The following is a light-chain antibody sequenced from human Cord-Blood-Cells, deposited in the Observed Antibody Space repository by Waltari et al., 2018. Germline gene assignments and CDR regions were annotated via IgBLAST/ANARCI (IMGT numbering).Light chain of an antibody. CDR2: EGS. V-gene: IGLV2-23*01. Sequence: QSALTQPASVSGSPGQSITISCPGTSSDVGSYNLVSWYQQHPGKAPKLMLYEGSKRPSGVSNRFSGSKSGNTASLTISGLQAEDEAEYYCCSYAGSSTWVFGGGTKLTVL. CDR3: CSYAGSSTWV. CDR1: SSDVGSYNL. J-gene: IGLJ3*02.